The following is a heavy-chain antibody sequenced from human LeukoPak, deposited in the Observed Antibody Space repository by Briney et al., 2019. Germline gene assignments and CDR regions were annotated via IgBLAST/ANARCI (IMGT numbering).Heavy chain of an antibody. CDR1: GFTFSNFE. V-gene: IGHV3-48*03. CDR3: VSDAFDI. Sequence: PGGSLRLSCAASGFTFSNFEMTWVRQAPEKGLELVSYISSGSAIYYGDSVKGRFTISRDNAKNSLYLQMNNLRAEDTAVYYCVSDAFDIWGQGTMVTVSS. CDR2: ISSGSAI. J-gene: IGHJ3*02.